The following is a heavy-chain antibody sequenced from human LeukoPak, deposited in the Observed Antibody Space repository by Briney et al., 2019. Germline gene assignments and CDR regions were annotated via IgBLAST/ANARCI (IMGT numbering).Heavy chain of an antibody. J-gene: IGHJ5*02. Sequence: SVKVSCKASGGTFSSYAISWVRQAPGQGLEWMGGIIPIFGTANYAQKFQGRVTITADESTSTAYMELSSLRSEDTAVYYCAREVYYDSSGYWAGPWFDPWGQGTLVTVSS. CDR1: GGTFSSYA. CDR3: AREVYYDSSGYWAGPWFDP. D-gene: IGHD3-22*01. CDR2: IIPIFGTA. V-gene: IGHV1-69*13.